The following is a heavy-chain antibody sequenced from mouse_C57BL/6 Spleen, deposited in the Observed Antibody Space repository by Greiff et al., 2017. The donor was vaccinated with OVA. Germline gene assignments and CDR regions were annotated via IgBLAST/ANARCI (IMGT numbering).Heavy chain of an antibody. CDR1: GFSLTSYG. J-gene: IGHJ4*01. Sequence: VQLQQSGPGLVQPSQSLSITCTVSGFSLTSYGVHWVRQSPGKGLEWLGVIWSGGSTDYNAAFISRLSISKDNSKSQVFFKMNSLQADDTAIYYCARNDYDEDAMDYWGQGTSVTVSS. CDR2: IWSGGST. V-gene: IGHV2-2*01. CDR3: ARNDYDEDAMDY. D-gene: IGHD2-4*01.